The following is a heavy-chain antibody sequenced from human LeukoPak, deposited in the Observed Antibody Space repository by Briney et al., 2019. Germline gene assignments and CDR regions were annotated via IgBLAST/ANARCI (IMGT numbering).Heavy chain of an antibody. D-gene: IGHD2-2*01. J-gene: IGHJ4*02. Sequence: PSETLSLTCAVYGGSFSGYYWSWIRQPPGKGLEGIGEINHSGSTNYNPSLKSRVTISVDTSKNQFSLKLSSVTAADTAVYYCARTLRDIVVVPAASTRYYFDYWGQGTLVTVSS. V-gene: IGHV4-34*01. CDR2: INHSGST. CDR3: ARTLRDIVVVPAASTRYYFDY. CDR1: GGSFSGYY.